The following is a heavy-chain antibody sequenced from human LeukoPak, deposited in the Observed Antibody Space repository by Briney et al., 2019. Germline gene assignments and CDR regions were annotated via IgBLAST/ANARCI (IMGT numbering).Heavy chain of an antibody. CDR3: AKWHERLLAFDS. CDR1: GDSITSFY. J-gene: IGHJ4*02. Sequence: PSETLSLTCTVSGDSITSFYWNWVRQSPEKGLEWIGYIHHTGKNYYNPSLKSRITMSVDTSRSQFFLKLSSVTAEDTAVYHCAKWHERLLAFDSWGQGVLVTVSS. CDR2: IHHTGKN. D-gene: IGHD1-1*01. V-gene: IGHV4-59*01.